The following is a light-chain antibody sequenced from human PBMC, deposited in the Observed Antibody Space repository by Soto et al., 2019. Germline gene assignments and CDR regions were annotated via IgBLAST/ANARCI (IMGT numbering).Light chain of an antibody. CDR1: QSVSSSY. CDR3: HQYGSTPPYT. V-gene: IGKV3-20*01. J-gene: IGKJ2*01. Sequence: EIVLTQSPCTLSLSPGERATLSCRASQSVSSSYLAWYQQKTGQAHRLLIYGAFSRATGIPDRFSGSGSGTEFTLTIIRLEPEDFSVYYCHQYGSTPPYTFGQGTKLEIK. CDR2: GAF.